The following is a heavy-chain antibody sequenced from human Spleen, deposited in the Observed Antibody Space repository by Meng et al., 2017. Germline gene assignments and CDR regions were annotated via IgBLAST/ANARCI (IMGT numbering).Heavy chain of an antibody. CDR1: GGSISRGSYY. Sequence: ESLKISCTVSGGSISRGSYYWNWIRQPAGKGLEWIGEINHSGSTNYNPSLESRATISVDTSQNNLSLKLSSVTAADSAVYYCARGPTTMAHDFDYWGQGTLVTVSS. CDR3: ARGPTTMAHDFDY. D-gene: IGHD4-11*01. CDR2: INHSGST. V-gene: IGHV4-61*10. J-gene: IGHJ4*02.